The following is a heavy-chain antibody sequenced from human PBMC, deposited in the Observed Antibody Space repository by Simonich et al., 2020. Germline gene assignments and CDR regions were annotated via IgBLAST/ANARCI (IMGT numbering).Heavy chain of an antibody. CDR1: GFTFSSYR. Sequence: EVQLVESGGGLVKPGGSLRLSCAASGFTFSSYRMNWVRPAPGNGVGGVSSIRSSSSYIDNADSVKGRLTISRDNAKNSLYLQMNSLRAEDTAVYYCARDVDTAMVFDYWGQGTLVTVSS. J-gene: IGHJ4*02. CDR3: ARDVDTAMVFDY. CDR2: IRSSSSYI. V-gene: IGHV3-21*01. D-gene: IGHD5-18*01.